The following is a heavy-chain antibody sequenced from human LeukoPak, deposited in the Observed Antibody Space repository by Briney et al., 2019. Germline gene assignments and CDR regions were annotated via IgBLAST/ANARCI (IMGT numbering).Heavy chain of an antibody. CDR3: ARRCSGGSCYSDGFDI. CDR1: GYTFTVYY. V-gene: IGHV1-2*02. J-gene: IGHJ3*02. CDR2: INPNSGGT. D-gene: IGHD2-15*01. Sequence: ASVKVPCKASGYTFTVYYMHWVRQAPGQGLEWMGWINPNSGGTNYAQKFQGRVTMTRDTSISTAYVELSRLRSDDTAVYYCARRCSGGSCYSDGFDIWGQGTMVTVSS.